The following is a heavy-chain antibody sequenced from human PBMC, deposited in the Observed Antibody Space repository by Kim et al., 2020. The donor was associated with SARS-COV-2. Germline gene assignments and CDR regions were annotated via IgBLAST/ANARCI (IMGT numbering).Heavy chain of an antibody. CDR1: GFTFSSYS. J-gene: IGHJ6*02. Sequence: GGSLRLSCAASGFTFSSYSMNWVRQAPGKGLEWVSSISSSSSYIYYADSVKGRFTISRDNAKNSLYLQMNSLRAEDTAVYYCARDVESGYSSSWHMDVWGQGTTVTVSS. D-gene: IGHD6-13*01. CDR3: ARDVESGYSSSWHMDV. V-gene: IGHV3-21*01. CDR2: ISSSSSYI.